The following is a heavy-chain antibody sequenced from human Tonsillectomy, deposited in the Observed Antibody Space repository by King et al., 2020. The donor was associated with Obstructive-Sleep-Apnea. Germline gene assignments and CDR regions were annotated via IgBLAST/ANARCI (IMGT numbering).Heavy chain of an antibody. Sequence: DVQLVESGGGLVQPGGSLRLSCVASGFKFSTLAMSWVRQAPGRGLEWASTISGSGGNTYYADSVKGRFTISRDNSKNTVFLHMNSLGVEDTAMYFCARTQDFAYWGQGTLVTVSS. CDR2: ISGSGGNT. CDR3: ARTQDFAY. CDR1: GFKFSTLA. J-gene: IGHJ4*02. V-gene: IGHV3-23*04. D-gene: IGHD2-15*01.